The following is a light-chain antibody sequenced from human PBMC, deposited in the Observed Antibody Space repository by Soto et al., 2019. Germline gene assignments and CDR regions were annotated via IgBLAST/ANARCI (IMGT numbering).Light chain of an antibody. V-gene: IGKV3-20*01. J-gene: IGKJ5*01. CDR1: QSVNSNK. Sequence: EIVMTQSPATLSASQGERATLSCRVSQSVNSNKLAWYQHKPGQAPRLVIYGASGRATGIPNRFSGSGSGTDFTLTISSLEPEDFVVYYCQQYGSSPATFGQGTRLEIK. CDR2: GAS. CDR3: QQYGSSPAT.